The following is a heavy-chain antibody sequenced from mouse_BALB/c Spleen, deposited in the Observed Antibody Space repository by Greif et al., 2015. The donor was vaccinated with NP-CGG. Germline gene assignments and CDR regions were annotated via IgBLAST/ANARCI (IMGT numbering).Heavy chain of an antibody. J-gene: IGHJ2*01. CDR2: INPSNGGT. CDR3: TRSGYGNYFDY. V-gene: IGHV1S81*02. Sequence: QVQLQQSGAELVKPGASVKLSCKASGYTFTSYYMYWVKQMPGQGLEWIGEINPSNGGTNFNEKFKSKATLTVDKSSSTAYMQLSSLTSEDSAVYYCTRSGYGNYFDYWGQGTTLTVSS. CDR1: GYTFTSYY. D-gene: IGHD2-10*02.